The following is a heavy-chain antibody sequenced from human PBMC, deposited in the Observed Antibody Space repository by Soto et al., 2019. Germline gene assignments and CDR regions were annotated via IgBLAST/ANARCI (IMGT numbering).Heavy chain of an antibody. CDR2: ISDIGDIT. CDR3: AKERITMVRGVIIPAPFDY. Sequence: GGSLRLSCAASEFTFRSYAMSWVRQAPGEGLEWVSAISDIGDITYYADSVKGRFTISRDNSKNTLYLQMNSLRAEDTAVYYCAKERITMVRGVIIPAPFDYWGQGTLVTVSS. D-gene: IGHD3-10*01. J-gene: IGHJ4*02. V-gene: IGHV3-23*01. CDR1: EFTFRSYA.